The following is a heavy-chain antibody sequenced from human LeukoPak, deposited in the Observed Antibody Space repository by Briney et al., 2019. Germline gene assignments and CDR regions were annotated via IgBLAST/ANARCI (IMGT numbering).Heavy chain of an antibody. CDR3: ARHFSRTRYYYGSGSTPFDP. V-gene: IGHV4-34*01. CDR2: INHSGST. CDR1: GGSFSGYY. D-gene: IGHD3-10*01. J-gene: IGHJ5*02. Sequence: SETLSLTCAVYGGSFSGYYWSWIRQPPGKGLEWIWEINHSGSTNYNPSLKSRVTISVDTSKNQFSLKLSSVTAADTAVYYCARHFSRTRYYYGSGSTPFDPWGQGTLVTVSS.